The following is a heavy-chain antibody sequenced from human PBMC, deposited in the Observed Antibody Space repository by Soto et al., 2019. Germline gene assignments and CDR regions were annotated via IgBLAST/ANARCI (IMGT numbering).Heavy chain of an antibody. CDR2: IYYSGNN. V-gene: IGHV4-30-4*01. D-gene: IGHD3-16*01. CDR3: AREGGESSDGLYYFDS. J-gene: IGHJ4*02. Sequence: SETLSLTCTVSGGSTSSDSYWSWICQPPGKGLEWIGHIYYSGNNDYNPSLKSRLAISIDTSKNQFSLKLSSVTAADTAVYFCAREGGESSDGLYYFDSWGQGALMTVYS. CDR1: GGSTSSDSY.